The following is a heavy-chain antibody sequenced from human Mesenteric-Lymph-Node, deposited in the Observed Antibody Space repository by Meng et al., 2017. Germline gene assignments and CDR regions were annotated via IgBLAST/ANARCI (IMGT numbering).Heavy chain of an antibody. D-gene: IGHD1-26*01. CDR3: ARVEVGITSGDY. J-gene: IGHJ4*02. V-gene: IGHV1-18*01. CDR1: GYTFTNNG. CDR2: ISAYNGNT. Sequence: QLQLCKFEGKGKKPGAPVKATCKASGYTFTNNGITWVRQAPGQGREWMGGISAYNGNTNYAQTLQGRVTMTTDTSTSTAYMELGSLRSDDTAVYYCARVEVGITSGDYWGQGTLVTVSS.